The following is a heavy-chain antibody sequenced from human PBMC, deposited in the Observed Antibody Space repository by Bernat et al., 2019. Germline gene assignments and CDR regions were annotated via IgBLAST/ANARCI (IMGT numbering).Heavy chain of an antibody. CDR2: IYYSGNT. CDR1: SGSISSGDYY. D-gene: IGHD5-18*01. J-gene: IGHJ4*02. V-gene: IGHV4-31*03. Sequence: HVQLQESGPGLVKPSQTLSLICTVSSGSISSGDYYWNWIRQHPEKGLEWIGYIYYSGNTKYNPSLMSRPTISLDTSKNQFSLRLTSVTAADTAVYYCAGGPDTAKVGYWGQGTLVTVSS. CDR3: AGGPDTAKVGY.